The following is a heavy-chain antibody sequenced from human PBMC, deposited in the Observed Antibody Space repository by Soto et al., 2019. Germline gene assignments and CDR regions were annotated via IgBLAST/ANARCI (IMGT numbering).Heavy chain of an antibody. D-gene: IGHD3-10*01. V-gene: IGHV1-69*01. J-gene: IGHJ6*02. Sequence: QVQLVQSGAEVKKPGSSVKVSCKASGGTFSSYAISWVRQAPGQGLEWMGGIIPIFGTANYAQKFQGRVTITADESTSTAYMELSSLRSEDTAVYYWARGRGMAQGLYYYYYGMDVWGQGTTVTVSS. CDR2: IIPIFGTA. CDR3: ARGRGMAQGLYYYYYGMDV. CDR1: GGTFSSYA.